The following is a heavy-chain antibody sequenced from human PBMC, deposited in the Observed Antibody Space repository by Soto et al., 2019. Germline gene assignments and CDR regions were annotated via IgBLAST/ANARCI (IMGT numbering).Heavy chain of an antibody. V-gene: IGHV4-34*01. Sequence: SETLSLTCAVYGGSFSGYYWSWIRQPPGKGLEWIGEINHSGSTNYNPSLKSRVTISVDRSQNHFSLQLTSVTAADTAVYYCARSEATALDYWGQGTLVTVSS. J-gene: IGHJ4*02. CDR2: INHSGST. CDR1: GGSFSGYY. CDR3: ARSEATALDY.